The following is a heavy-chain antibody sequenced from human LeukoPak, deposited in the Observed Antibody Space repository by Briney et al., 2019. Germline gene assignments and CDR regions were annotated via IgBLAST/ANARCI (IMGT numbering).Heavy chain of an antibody. CDR3: ARDLRMVRGVYPFDI. CDR2: IRADGSNK. CDR1: GFTFSNYA. Sequence: GGSLRLSCAVSGFTFSNYAMHWVRQAPGKGLEWVAFIRADGSNKYYADSVKGRFTISRDNAKNSLYLQMNSLRAEDTAVYYCARDLRMVRGVYPFDIWGQGTMVTVSS. J-gene: IGHJ3*02. V-gene: IGHV3-30*02. D-gene: IGHD3-10*01.